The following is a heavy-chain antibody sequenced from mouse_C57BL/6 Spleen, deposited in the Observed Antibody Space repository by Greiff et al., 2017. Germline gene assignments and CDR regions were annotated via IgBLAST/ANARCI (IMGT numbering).Heavy chain of an antibody. CDR2: IYPGDGDT. Sequence: QVQLKQPGAELVKPGASVKLSCKASGYTFTSYWMHWVKQRPGKGLEWIGQIYPGDGDTNYNGKFKGKATLTADKSSSTAYMQLSSLTSEDSAVYFCARNPDYSNSAWFAYWGQGTLVTVSA. V-gene: IGHV1-80*01. CDR1: GYTFTSYW. J-gene: IGHJ3*01. D-gene: IGHD2-5*01. CDR3: ARNPDYSNSAWFAY.